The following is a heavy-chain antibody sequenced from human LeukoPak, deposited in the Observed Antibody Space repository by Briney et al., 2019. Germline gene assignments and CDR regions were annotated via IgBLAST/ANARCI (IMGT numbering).Heavy chain of an antibody. CDR3: ASSFNRYIAVAREH. Sequence: SETLSLTCTVSGGSISSSSYYWGWIRQPPGNGLEWIGSIYYSGSTYYNPSLKSRVTISVDTSKNQFSLKLSSVTAADTAVYYCASSFNRYIAVAREHWGQGTLVTVSS. V-gene: IGHV4-39*01. D-gene: IGHD6-19*01. J-gene: IGHJ4*02. CDR1: GGSISSSSYY. CDR2: IYYSGST.